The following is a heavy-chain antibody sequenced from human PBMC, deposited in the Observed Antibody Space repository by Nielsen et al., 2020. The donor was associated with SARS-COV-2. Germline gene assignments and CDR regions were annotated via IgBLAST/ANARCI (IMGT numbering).Heavy chain of an antibody. V-gene: IGHV3-15*01. D-gene: IGHD3-9*01. CDR1: GFIFSNAL. J-gene: IGHJ4*02. Sequence: GESLKISCAASGFIFSNALMTWARQAPGKGLEWVGRIRSKADGGTTDYAAPVKGRFTISRDDSKNTLYLLMNSLRIEDTGVYYCTTNYDVLTGLESWGQGALVTVSS. CDR2: IRSKADGGTT. CDR3: TTNYDVLTGLES.